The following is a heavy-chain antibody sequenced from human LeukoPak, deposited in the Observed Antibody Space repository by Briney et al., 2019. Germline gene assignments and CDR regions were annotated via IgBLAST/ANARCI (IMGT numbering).Heavy chain of an antibody. V-gene: IGHV1-2*02. J-gene: IGHJ4*02. Sequence: ASVKVSCKTSGYTFTGYYMHWVRLAPGQGLEWLGWVDANSGGTKYQGRVTMSRDTSISTVYLELSSLTSDDTAVYYCARDLFWTGYYYFDYWGQGTLVTVSS. CDR2: VDANSGGT. D-gene: IGHD3/OR15-3a*01. CDR3: ARDLFWTGYYYFDY. CDR1: GYTFTGYY.